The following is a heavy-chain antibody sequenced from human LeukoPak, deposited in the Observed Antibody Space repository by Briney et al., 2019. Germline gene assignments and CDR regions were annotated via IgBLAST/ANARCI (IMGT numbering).Heavy chain of an antibody. CDR2: ISSVSTYI. J-gene: IGHJ4*02. CDR1: GFTFSGYS. CDR3: ARFERIAVAATDY. D-gene: IGHD6-19*01. V-gene: IGHV3-21*01. Sequence: GGSLRLSCAASGFTFSGYSMNWVRQAPGKGLEWVSSISSVSTYIAYADSVKGRFTISRDNAKNSLYLQMNSLRAEDTAVYYCARFERIAVAATDYWGQGTLVTVSS.